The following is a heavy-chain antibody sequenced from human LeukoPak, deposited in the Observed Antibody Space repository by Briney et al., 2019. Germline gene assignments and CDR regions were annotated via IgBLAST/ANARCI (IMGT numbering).Heavy chain of an antibody. J-gene: IGHJ6*03. V-gene: IGHV3-48*01. Sequence: PRGSLRLSCAASGFTFSSYIMNWVRQAPGKGLEWVSYISSSSSTIYYADSVKGRFTISRDNAKNSLYLQMNSLRAEDTAVYYCARVGRDGYNYYYYYYMDVWGKGTTVTVSS. CDR3: ARVGRDGYNYYYYYYMDV. CDR2: ISSSSSTI. D-gene: IGHD5-24*01. CDR1: GFTFSSYI.